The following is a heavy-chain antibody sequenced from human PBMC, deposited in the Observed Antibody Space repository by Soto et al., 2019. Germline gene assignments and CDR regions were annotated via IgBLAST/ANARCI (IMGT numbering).Heavy chain of an antibody. D-gene: IGHD3-3*01. Sequence: ASVKVSCKASGYTFTGYYMHWVRQAPGQGLEWMGWINPNSGGTNYAQKFQGWVTMTRDTSISTAYMELSRLRSDDTAVYYCARDRVDFWSGYYPYYYYGMDVWGQGTTVTVSS. CDR2: INPNSGGT. V-gene: IGHV1-2*04. CDR3: ARDRVDFWSGYYPYYYYGMDV. J-gene: IGHJ6*02. CDR1: GYTFTGYY.